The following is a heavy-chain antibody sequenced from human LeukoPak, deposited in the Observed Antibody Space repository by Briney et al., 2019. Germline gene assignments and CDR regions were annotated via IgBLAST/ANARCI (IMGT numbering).Heavy chain of an antibody. J-gene: IGHJ3*02. CDR3: AREDTMVRGVKNAFDI. Sequence: GASVKVSCMASGYTLPRYYIHWVRQAPGQGLEWMGWMNPNSSNKRYAQKFQGRVTMTRNTSIRPAYMELSSLRSEDTAVYYCAREDTMVRGVKNAFDIWGEGTMVTVSP. CDR2: MNPNSSNK. V-gene: IGHV1-8*02. CDR1: GYTLPRYY. D-gene: IGHD3-10*01.